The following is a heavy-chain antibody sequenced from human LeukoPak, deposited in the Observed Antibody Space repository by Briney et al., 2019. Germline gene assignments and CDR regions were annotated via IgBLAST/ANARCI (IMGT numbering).Heavy chain of an antibody. D-gene: IGHD3-22*01. J-gene: IGHJ3*02. CDR2: FDPEDGET. CDR1: GYTFTSYG. Sequence: ASVKVSCKASGYTFTSYGITWVRQAPGKGLEWMGGFDPEDGETIYAQKFQGRVTMTEDTSTDTAYMELSSLRSEDTAVYYCATDSSGYFHDAFDIWGQGTMVTVSS. CDR3: ATDSSGYFHDAFDI. V-gene: IGHV1-24*01.